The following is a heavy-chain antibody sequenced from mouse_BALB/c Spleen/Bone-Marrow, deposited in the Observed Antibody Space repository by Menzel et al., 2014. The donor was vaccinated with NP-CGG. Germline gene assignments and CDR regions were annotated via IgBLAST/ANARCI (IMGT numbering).Heavy chain of an antibody. J-gene: IGHJ1*01. V-gene: IGHV5-6*02. Sequence: DVMLVESGGDLVKPGGSLKLSCAASGFTFSSYGMSWVRQTPDKRLEWVATISSGGSHTYYPDSVKGRFTISRNNAKNTLYLQMSSLKSEDTAIYYCARRGYDNSYWYFGDWGAGTTVTVSS. CDR1: GFTFSSYG. D-gene: IGHD2-10*02. CDR2: ISSGGSHT. CDR3: ARRGYDNSYWYFGD.